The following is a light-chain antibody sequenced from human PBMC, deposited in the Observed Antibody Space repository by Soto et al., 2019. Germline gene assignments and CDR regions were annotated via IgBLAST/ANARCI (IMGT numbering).Light chain of an antibody. CDR1: SSNIGRNT. V-gene: IGLV1-44*01. J-gene: IGLJ3*02. Sequence: QSVLTQPPSPSGTPGQRVTISCFGSSSNIGRNTVNWYQQLPGTAPKLLIHSNNQRPSGVPDRFSGSKSGTSASLAISGLQSEDEADYDCAAWDDSLNGVVFGGGTKLTVL. CDR2: SNN. CDR3: AAWDDSLNGVV.